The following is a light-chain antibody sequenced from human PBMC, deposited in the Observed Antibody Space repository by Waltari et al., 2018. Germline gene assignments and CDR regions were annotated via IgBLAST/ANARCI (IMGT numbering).Light chain of an antibody. CDR2: WAS. CDR3: QQYYSSPRT. J-gene: IGKJ1*01. CDR1: QSVLYNSNNKNY. Sequence: IVMTQSPDSLAVSLGERATLNCKSSQSVLYNSNNKNYLAWYQQKPGQPPKRLIYWASTRQSGVPDRFSGGGSGTDFTLTISSLQAEDVAVYYCQQYYSSPRTFGQGTKVEIK. V-gene: IGKV4-1*01.